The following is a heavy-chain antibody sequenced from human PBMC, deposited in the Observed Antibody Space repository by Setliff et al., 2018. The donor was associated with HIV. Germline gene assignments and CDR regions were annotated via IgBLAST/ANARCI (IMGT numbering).Heavy chain of an antibody. J-gene: IGHJ5*02. CDR2: IKQDGSEK. CDR3: ARGQIGYGDYALNWFDP. CDR1: GFTFSSYW. Sequence: GGSLRLSCAGSGFTFSSYWMSWVRQAPGKGLEWVANIKQDGSEKYYVESVKGRFTISRDNANNSLYLQMNSLRLEDTAVYYCARGQIGYGDYALNWFDPWGQGTLVTVSS. V-gene: IGHV3-7*01. D-gene: IGHD4-17*01.